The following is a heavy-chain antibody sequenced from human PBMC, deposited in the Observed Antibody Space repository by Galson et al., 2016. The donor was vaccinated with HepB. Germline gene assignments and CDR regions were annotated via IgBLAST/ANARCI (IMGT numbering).Heavy chain of an antibody. CDR1: GFTFSTYW. J-gene: IGHJ4*02. V-gene: IGHV3-7*01. CDR2: IKQDGSEK. Sequence: LRLSCAASGFTFSTYWMNWVRQAPGKGLEWVANIKQDGSEKYYVDSVKGRFTISRDNAKNSLYLQMNSLRAEDTAVYYCAKVTRDWDPLPNGCWGQGTLVTVSS. CDR3: AKVTRDWDPLPNGC. D-gene: IGHD2-8*01.